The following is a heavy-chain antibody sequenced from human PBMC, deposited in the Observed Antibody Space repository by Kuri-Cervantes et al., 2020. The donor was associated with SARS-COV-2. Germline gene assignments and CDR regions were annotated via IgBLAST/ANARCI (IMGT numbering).Heavy chain of an antibody. D-gene: IGHD2-2*01. Sequence: SETLSLTCTVSGYSISSCYYRGWVRQPPGKGLEWIGSVYDGGGTYYKPSLKSRLAISVDTSKNQFSLKLSSVTAADTAVYYCARYGDMVVAPAASYWYFDLWGRGTLVTVSS. J-gene: IGHJ2*01. CDR2: VYDGGGT. V-gene: IGHV4-38-2*02. CDR1: GYSISSCYY. CDR3: ARYGDMVVAPAASYWYFDL.